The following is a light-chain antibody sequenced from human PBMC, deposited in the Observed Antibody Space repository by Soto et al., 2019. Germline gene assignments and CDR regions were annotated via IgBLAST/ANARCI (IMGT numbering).Light chain of an antibody. V-gene: IGKV1-5*03. J-gene: IGKJ1*01. CDR1: QSISNW. Sequence: DIQMTQSPSTLSASVGDRVTITCRASQSISNWLAWYQQKPGKAPKLLIYKASILESGVPSRFSGSGSGTEFTLTISSLQPDDFAAYYCHQYNSYSTFGQGTKVEIK. CDR3: HQYNSYST. CDR2: KAS.